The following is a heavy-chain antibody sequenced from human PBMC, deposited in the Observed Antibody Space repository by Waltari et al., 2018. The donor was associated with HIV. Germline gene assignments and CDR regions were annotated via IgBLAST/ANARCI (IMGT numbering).Heavy chain of an antibody. CDR1: GYTFTGYY. V-gene: IGHV1-2*02. Sequence: QVKLVQSGAEVKKPGASVKVSCKASGYTFTGYYMHWVRQAPGQGLEWMGWINPNSGGTNHTQTLQSRDTMTRDTSISSAYMELSRLGSDDTAVYYCSRDRGTMVRGITDGMDVWGQGTTVTVSS. CDR2: INPNSGGT. J-gene: IGHJ6*02. CDR3: SRDRGTMVRGITDGMDV. D-gene: IGHD3-10*01.